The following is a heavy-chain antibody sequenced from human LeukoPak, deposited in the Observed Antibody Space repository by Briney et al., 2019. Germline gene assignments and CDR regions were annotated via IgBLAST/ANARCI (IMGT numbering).Heavy chain of an antibody. V-gene: IGHV1-8*01. CDR3: AKTIKYMVRVTYFDY. CDR2: MNPNSGNT. Sequence: APVKVSCKASGYTFTSYDINWVRQATGQGPEWMGWMNPNSGNTGYAQKFQGRVTMTRNTSISTAYMELSSLRSEDTAVYYCAKTIKYMVRVTYFDYWGQGTLVTVSS. D-gene: IGHD3-10*01. J-gene: IGHJ4*02. CDR1: GYTFTSYD.